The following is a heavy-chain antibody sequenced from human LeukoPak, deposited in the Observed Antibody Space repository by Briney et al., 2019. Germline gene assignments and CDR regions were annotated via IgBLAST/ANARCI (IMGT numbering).Heavy chain of an antibody. CDR2: ISAYNGNT. CDR3: ARVGYSSSWYAAWFDP. J-gene: IGHJ5*02. CDR1: GYTFTSYG. D-gene: IGHD6-13*01. Sequence: ASVKFSCKASGYTFTSYGISWVRQAPGQGLEWMGWISAYNGNTSYAQKLQGRVTMTTDTSTSTAYMELRSLRSDDTAVYYCARVGYSSSWYAAWFDPWGQGTLVTVSS. V-gene: IGHV1-18*01.